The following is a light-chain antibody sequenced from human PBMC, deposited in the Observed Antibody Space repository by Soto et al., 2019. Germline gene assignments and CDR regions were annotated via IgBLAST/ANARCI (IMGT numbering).Light chain of an antibody. CDR2: DAS. Sequence: EIVLTQSPATLSLSPGKRATLSCRASQSVSSYLAWYQQKPGQAPRLLIYDASNRATGIPARFSGSESGTDFTLNISSLEPEDFAVYYCQQRSNLPLTFGQGSKVELK. V-gene: IGKV3-11*01. CDR1: QSVSSY. J-gene: IGKJ1*01. CDR3: QQRSNLPLT.